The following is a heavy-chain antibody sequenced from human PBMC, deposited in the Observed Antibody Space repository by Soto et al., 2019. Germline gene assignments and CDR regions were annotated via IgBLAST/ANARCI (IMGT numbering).Heavy chain of an antibody. J-gene: IGHJ6*02. Sequence: LRLSCTASCFTFCYYSMIWFRHAPGKGLEWVGFIRSKAYGGTTEYAASVKGRFTISRDDSKSIAYLQMNSLKTEDTAVYYCTRVQGSSWYLYGMDVWGQGTTVTVSS. CDR3: TRVQGSSWYLYGMDV. CDR1: CFTFCYYS. D-gene: IGHD6-13*01. V-gene: IGHV3-49*03. CDR2: IRSKAYGGTT.